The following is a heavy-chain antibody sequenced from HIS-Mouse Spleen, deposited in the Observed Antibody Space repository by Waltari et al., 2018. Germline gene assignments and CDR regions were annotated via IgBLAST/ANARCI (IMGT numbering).Heavy chain of an antibody. V-gene: IGHV3-30*18. CDR1: GFTFSSYG. CDR3: AKDKHHAFDY. J-gene: IGHJ4*02. Sequence: QVQLVESGGGVVQPGRSLRLPCAAPGFTFSSYGMHWVRQAPGKGLEWVAVISYDGSNKYYADSVKGRFTISRDNSKNTLYLQMNSLRAEDTAVYYCAKDKHHAFDYWGQGTLVTVSS. CDR2: ISYDGSNK.